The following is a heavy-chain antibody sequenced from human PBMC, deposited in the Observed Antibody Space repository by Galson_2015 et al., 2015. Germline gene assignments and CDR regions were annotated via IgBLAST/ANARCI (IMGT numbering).Heavy chain of an antibody. D-gene: IGHD6-13*01. CDR1: GFTFSDYY. V-gene: IGHV3-11*01. CDR3: ARVYSSWYYYNIGFYWYFDL. J-gene: IGHJ2*01. CDR2: ISSSGSTI. Sequence: SLRLSCAASGFTFSDYYMSWLRQAPGKGLEWVSYISSSGSTIYYADSVKGRFTISRDNAKNSLYLQMNSLRAEDTAVYYCARVYSSWYYYNIGFYWYFDLWGRGTLVTVSS.